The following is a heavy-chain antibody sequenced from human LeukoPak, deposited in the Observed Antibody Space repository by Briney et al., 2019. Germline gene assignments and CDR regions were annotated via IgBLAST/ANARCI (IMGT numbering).Heavy chain of an antibody. CDR2: ISGGGGTT. V-gene: IGHV3-23*01. CDR3: ARGHSSGWYYFDY. J-gene: IGHJ4*02. Sequence: GGSLRLSCAASGCTFSNYAMTWVRQAPGRGLEWVSTISGGGGTTHYADSVKGRFLISRDNSKNTLSLQMNSLRAEDTAVYYCARGHSSGWYYFDYWGQGTLVTVSS. D-gene: IGHD6-19*01. CDR1: GCTFSNYA.